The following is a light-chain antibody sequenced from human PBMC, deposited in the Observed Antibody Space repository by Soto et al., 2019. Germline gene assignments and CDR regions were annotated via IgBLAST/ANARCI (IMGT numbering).Light chain of an antibody. V-gene: IGKV1-5*01. J-gene: IGKJ2*01. CDR2: DAS. CDR1: QSIGTR. CDR3: QQYHSLYT. Sequence: DIQMTQSPSTVSASVGDRVTITCRASQSIGTRLDWYQRKPGKAPKFLIYDASTLESGVPSRFSGSGSGTEFTLTISSLQPDDFATYYCQQYHSLYTFGQGTNLEIK.